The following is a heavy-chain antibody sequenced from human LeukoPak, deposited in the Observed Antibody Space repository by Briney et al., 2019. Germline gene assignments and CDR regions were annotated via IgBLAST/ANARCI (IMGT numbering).Heavy chain of an antibody. V-gene: IGHV3-23*01. CDR1: GFAFSTYA. CDR2: ISGSGGST. J-gene: IGHJ4*02. CDR3: AKRGYDTSGYYGYSDY. D-gene: IGHD3-22*01. Sequence: GGSLRLACAASGFAFSTYAMSWVRQAPGKGLEWVSVISGSGGSTYYADSVEGRFIISRDNSKNTLYLQMNSLRVEDTAAYYCAKRGYDTSGYYGYSDYWGQGTLVTVSS.